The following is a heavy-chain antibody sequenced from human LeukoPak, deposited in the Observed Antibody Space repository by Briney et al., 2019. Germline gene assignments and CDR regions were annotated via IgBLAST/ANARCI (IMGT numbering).Heavy chain of an antibody. CDR3: AKVLYGDRGSSLDY. Sequence: PGGSLRLSCAASGFTFSSYAMSWVRQAPGKGLEWVSTISGSGGSTYYADSVKGRFTISRDNSKNTLYLQMSSLRAEDTAVYYCAKVLYGDRGSSLDYWGQGTLVTVSS. CDR1: GFTFSSYA. J-gene: IGHJ4*02. D-gene: IGHD4-17*01. V-gene: IGHV3-23*01. CDR2: ISGSGGST.